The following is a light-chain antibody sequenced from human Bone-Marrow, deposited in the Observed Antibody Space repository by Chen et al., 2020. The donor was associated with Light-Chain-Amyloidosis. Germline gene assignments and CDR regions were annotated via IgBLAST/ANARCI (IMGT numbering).Light chain of an antibody. Sequence: SYLLTQPSSVSVAPGQTDTIACGGNNIGSTSVHWYQQTPGQAPLLVVYDDSDRPSGIPERLSGSNSGNTATLTISRVEAGDEADYYCQVWDRSSDRPVFGGGTKLTVL. CDR1: NIGSTS. V-gene: IGLV3-21*02. CDR2: DDS. J-gene: IGLJ3*02. CDR3: QVWDRSSDRPV.